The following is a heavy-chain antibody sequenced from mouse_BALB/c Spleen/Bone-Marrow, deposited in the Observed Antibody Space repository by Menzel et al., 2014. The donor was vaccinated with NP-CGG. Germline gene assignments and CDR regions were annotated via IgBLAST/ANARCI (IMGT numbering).Heavy chain of an antibody. CDR2: IYPGNSDT. D-gene: IGHD1-1*01. J-gene: IGHJ4*01. CDR3: TRGITTVVATRAMDY. V-gene: IGHV1-5*01. Sequence: VQLQQSGTVLARPGASVKMSCKASGYTFTSYWMHWVKQRPGQGLEWIGAIYPGNSDTSYNQKFKGKAKLTAVTSTSTAYIDLSSLANEDSAVCYCTRGITTVVATRAMDYWGQGTSVTVSS. CDR1: GYTFTSYW.